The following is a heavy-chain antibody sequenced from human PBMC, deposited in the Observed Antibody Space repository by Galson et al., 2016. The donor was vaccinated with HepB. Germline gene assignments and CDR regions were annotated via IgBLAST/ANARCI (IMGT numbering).Heavy chain of an antibody. CDR3: ARSFNGFDI. Sequence: SVKVSCKASGYTFTSYHMHWVRQAPGQGLEWLGWINPYTGGTKYGQHFQGRVTMTRDTSISTAYMDLKRLTSDDTAVYYCARSFNGFDIWGHGTMVTVSS. CDR1: GYTFTSYH. V-gene: IGHV1-2*02. CDR2: INPYTGGT. J-gene: IGHJ3*02.